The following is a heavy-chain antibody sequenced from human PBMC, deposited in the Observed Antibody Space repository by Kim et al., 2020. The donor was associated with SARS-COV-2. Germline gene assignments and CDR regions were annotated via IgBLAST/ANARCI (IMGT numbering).Heavy chain of an antibody. V-gene: IGHV3-30*18. J-gene: IGHJ4*02. CDR3: AKEGDYYDSSEEYFDY. Sequence: GGSLRLSCAASGFTFSSYGMHWVRQAPGKGLEWVAVISYDGSNKYYADSVKGRFTISRDNSKNTLYLQMNSLRAEDTAVYYCAKEGDYYDSSEEYFDYWGQGTLVTVSS. D-gene: IGHD3-22*01. CDR1: GFTFSSYG. CDR2: ISYDGSNK.